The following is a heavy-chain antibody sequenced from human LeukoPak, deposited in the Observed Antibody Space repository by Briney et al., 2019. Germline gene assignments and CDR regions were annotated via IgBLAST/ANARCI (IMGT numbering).Heavy chain of an antibody. CDR2: ISSSSSYI. D-gene: IGHD1-26*01. Sequence: GGSLRLSCAASGFTFSSYSMNWVRQAPGKGLEWVSSISSSSSYIYYADSVKGRFTISRDNAKNSLYLQMNGLRAEDTAVYYCARDGDSGSYHDYWGQGTLVTVSP. J-gene: IGHJ4*02. CDR3: ARDGDSGSYHDY. CDR1: GFTFSSYS. V-gene: IGHV3-21*01.